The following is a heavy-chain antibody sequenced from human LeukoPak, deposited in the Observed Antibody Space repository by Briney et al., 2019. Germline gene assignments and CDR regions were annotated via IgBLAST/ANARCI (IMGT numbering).Heavy chain of an antibody. CDR2: IFPDDSNT. J-gene: IGHJ6*02. D-gene: IGHD1-26*01. V-gene: IGHV5-51*01. CDR3: ARPLGGNGMVV. Sequence: GESLKISCTASGYSFASSWIAWVRQMPGKGLEWMGIIFPDDSNTGYNPSFQGQVTMSADKSVSTAYLQWSSLKASDTAMYYCARPLGGNGMVVWGQGTTVTVSS. CDR1: GYSFASSW.